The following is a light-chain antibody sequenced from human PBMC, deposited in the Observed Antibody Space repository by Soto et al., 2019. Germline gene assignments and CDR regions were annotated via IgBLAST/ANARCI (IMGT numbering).Light chain of an antibody. CDR3: SSYAGRSSFPYV. Sequence: SALTQPASGSGSPEQTITISCTGSSSDVVIYNRLSCYHQYPGQAPKPILYVGSERPSAISNRLSVSKSRTTAPLTISGLQAAAESDYSCSSYAGRSSFPYVFGTGTKGTVL. CDR1: SSDVVIYNR. CDR2: VGS. V-gene: IGLV2-23*03. J-gene: IGLJ1*01.